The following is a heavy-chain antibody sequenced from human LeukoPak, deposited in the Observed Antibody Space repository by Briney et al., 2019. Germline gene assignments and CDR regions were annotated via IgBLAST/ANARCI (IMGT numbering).Heavy chain of an antibody. CDR2: IHADGVGT. D-gene: IGHD1-26*01. V-gene: IGHV3-23*01. CDR3: GEGRVSE. CDR1: GFPFNTQD. J-gene: IGHJ4*02. Sequence: GGSLRLSCAASGFPFNTQDMRWVRQAPGKGLEWVSSIHADGVGTFYADSVRGRFTISRDNSKNTLDLQMNSLRVEDTAVYYCGEGRVSEWGQGTLVTVSS.